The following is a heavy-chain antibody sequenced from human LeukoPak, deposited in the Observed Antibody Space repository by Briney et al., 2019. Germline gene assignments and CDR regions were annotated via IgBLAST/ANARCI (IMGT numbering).Heavy chain of an antibody. V-gene: IGHV3-64*02. Sequence: GGSLRLSCAASGSIFRNYAMHWVRQAPGKGLEYVSAISSSGDNTYYGDSVKGRFIISRDNSKNTLSLQMSSLRVEDTAVYYCVREERGLAIDYWGQGTLVTVSS. D-gene: IGHD5-12*01. CDR3: VREERGLAIDY. CDR2: ISSSGDNT. CDR1: GSIFRNYA. J-gene: IGHJ4*02.